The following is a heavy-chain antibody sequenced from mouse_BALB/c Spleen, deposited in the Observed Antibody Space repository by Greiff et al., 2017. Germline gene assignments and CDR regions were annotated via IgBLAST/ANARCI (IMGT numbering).Heavy chain of an antibody. CDR1: GFTFSDYY. J-gene: IGHJ2*01. Sequence: EVMLVESGGGLVQPGGSLRLSCATSGFTFSDYYMYWVRQTPEKRLEWVATISDGGSYTYYPDSVKGRFTISRDNAKNNLYLQMSSLKSEDTAMYYCARANFDYWGQGTTLTVSS. V-gene: IGHV5-4*02. CDR3: ARANFDY. CDR2: ISDGGSYT.